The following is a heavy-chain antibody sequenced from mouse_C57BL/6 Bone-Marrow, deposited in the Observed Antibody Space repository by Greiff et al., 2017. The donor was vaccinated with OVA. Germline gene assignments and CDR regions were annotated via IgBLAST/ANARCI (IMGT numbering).Heavy chain of an antibody. J-gene: IGHJ3*01. V-gene: IGHV5-6*01. CDR1: GFTFSSYG. D-gene: IGHD2-2*01. CDR3: ARHWIYYGYGNWFAY. CDR2: ISSGGSYT. Sequence: EVKLMESGGDLVKPGGSLKLSCAASGFTFSSYGMSWVRQTPDKRLEWVATISSGGSYTYYPDRVKGRFTISRDNAKNTLYLQMSSLKSEDTAMYYCARHWIYYGYGNWFAYWGQGTLGTVSA.